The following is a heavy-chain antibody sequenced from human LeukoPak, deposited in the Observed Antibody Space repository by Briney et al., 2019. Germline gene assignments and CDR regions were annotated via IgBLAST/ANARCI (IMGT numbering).Heavy chain of an antibody. CDR2: IYYSGST. Sequence: SQTLSLTCTVSGGSISSYYWSWIRQPPGKGLEWIGYIYYSGSTNYNPSLKSRVTISVDTSKNQFSLKLSSVTAADTAVYYCARVMGRDGYNFSFDYWGQGTLVTVSS. CDR1: GGSISSYY. V-gene: IGHV4-59*01. D-gene: IGHD5-24*01. J-gene: IGHJ4*02. CDR3: ARVMGRDGYNFSFDY.